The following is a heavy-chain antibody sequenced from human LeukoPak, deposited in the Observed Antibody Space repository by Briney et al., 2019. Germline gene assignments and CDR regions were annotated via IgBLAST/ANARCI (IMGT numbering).Heavy chain of an antibody. V-gene: IGHV4-59*01. J-gene: IGHJ1*01. D-gene: IGHD3-22*01. CDR2: IYHSGST. Sequence: PSETLSLTCTVSGGSISGYYWSWIRQPPGKGLEWIGYIYHSGSTDYNPSLKSRVTISVDTSKNQFSLKLSSVTAADTAVYYCARAIYYYDSSGYSRRYFQHWGQGTLVTVSS. CDR1: GGSISGYY. CDR3: ARAIYYYDSSGYSRRYFQH.